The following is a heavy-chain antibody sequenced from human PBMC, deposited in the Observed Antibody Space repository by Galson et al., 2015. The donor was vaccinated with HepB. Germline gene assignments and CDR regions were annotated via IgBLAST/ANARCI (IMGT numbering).Heavy chain of an antibody. J-gene: IGHJ5*02. Sequence: SLRLSCAASGFAFNTYTMQWVRQAPGKGLEWVATISSAGTTQYYADSVKGRFTSSRDNSKNMLHLQMNSLGAEDTAVYYCARDAMGRGSGSYSAFDPWGQGTRVIVSS. CDR3: ARDAMGRGSGSYSAFDP. D-gene: IGHD1-26*01. V-gene: IGHV3-30-3*01. CDR1: GFAFNTYT. CDR2: ISSAGTTQ.